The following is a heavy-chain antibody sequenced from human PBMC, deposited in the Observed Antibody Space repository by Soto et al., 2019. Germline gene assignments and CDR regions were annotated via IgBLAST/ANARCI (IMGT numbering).Heavy chain of an antibody. Sequence: GGSLRLSCAASGFTFSSYAMSWVRQAPGKGLEWVSAISGSGGSTYYADPVKGRFTIPRDNSKNTLYLQMNSRRAEDAAVYYCAKDRGRGDYYDSSGYYDYWGQGTLVTVSS. CDR3: AKDRGRGDYYDSSGYYDY. D-gene: IGHD3-22*01. V-gene: IGHV3-23*01. CDR2: ISGSGGST. J-gene: IGHJ4*02. CDR1: GFTFSSYA.